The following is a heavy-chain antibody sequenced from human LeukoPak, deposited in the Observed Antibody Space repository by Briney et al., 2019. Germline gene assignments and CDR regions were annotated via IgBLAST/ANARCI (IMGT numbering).Heavy chain of an antibody. Sequence: GGSLRLSCAASGFTFSSYAMSWVRQAPGKGLEWVSYISSSSSTIYYADSVKGRFTISRDNAKNSLYLQMNSLRAEDTAVYYCAREASPGMDVWGQGTTVTVSS. CDR1: GFTFSSYA. J-gene: IGHJ6*02. CDR2: ISSSSSTI. CDR3: AREASPGMDV. D-gene: IGHD6-6*01. V-gene: IGHV3-48*04.